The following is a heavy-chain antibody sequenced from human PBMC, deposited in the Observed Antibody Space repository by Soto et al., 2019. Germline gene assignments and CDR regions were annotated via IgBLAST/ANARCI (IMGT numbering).Heavy chain of an antibody. Sequence: QVQLVQSGAEVKKPGSSVKVSCKASGGTSRSLSITWVRQAPGQGLEWIGGITPLFGIPNYPQKFQGRLTITADKSTCTAYLELSSLRSEDTAVYYCARDTHSAGGWFDTWGRGTLVTVSS. CDR1: GGTSRSLS. V-gene: IGHV1-69*17. D-gene: IGHD2-15*01. J-gene: IGHJ5*02. CDR3: ARDTHSAGGWFDT. CDR2: ITPLFGIP.